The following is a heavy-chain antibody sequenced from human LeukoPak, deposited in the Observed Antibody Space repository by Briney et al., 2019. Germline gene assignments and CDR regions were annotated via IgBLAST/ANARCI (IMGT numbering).Heavy chain of an antibody. Sequence: SETLSLTCAVYGGSFSGYYWSWIRQPPGKGLEWIGEINHSGSTNYNPSLKSRVTISVDTSKNQFSRKLSSVTAADTAVYYCARGCLGGMVRGVRYYYYYMDVWGKGTTVTVSS. V-gene: IGHV4-34*01. CDR1: GGSFSGYY. CDR3: ARGCLGGMVRGVRYYYYYMDV. CDR2: INHSGST. J-gene: IGHJ6*03. D-gene: IGHD3-10*01.